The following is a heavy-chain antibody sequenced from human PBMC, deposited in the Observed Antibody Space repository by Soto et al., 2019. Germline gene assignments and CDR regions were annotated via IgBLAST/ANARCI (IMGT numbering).Heavy chain of an antibody. D-gene: IGHD3-22*01. CDR2: IYWEDDK. CDR1: GFSLSTSGVG. J-gene: IGHJ1*01. V-gene: IGHV2-5*02. Sequence: QITLKASGPTLVKPTQTLTLTCTFSGFSLSTSGVGVGWIRQPPGTALEWLALIYWEDDKRYRPSLKRRLTATKDTSKNQVILTMTNMVPVDTATYYCAHRGYYDSLGAESFHHGCQGTLVTVSS. CDR3: AHRGYYDSLGAESFHH.